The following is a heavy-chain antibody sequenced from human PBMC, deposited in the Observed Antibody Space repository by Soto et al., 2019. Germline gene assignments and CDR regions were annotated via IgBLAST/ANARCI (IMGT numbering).Heavy chain of an antibody. D-gene: IGHD1-1*01. Sequence: QVQLQESGPGLVKPSETLSLTCTVSGGSISSYYWSWIRQPPGRGLEWIGYIYNSGNTNYNPSLKSRVTISLDTSKNQFSLKLSSVTAADTAVYYCARDRNWKGYSGMDVWGQGTTVTVSS. CDR2: IYNSGNT. CDR1: GGSISSYY. CDR3: ARDRNWKGYSGMDV. V-gene: IGHV4-59*01. J-gene: IGHJ6*02.